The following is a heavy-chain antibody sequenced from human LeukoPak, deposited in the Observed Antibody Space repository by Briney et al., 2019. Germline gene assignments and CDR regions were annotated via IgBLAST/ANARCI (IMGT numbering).Heavy chain of an antibody. CDR2: IYSGGST. D-gene: IGHD3-16*01. CDR1: WFTLSSNY. J-gene: IGHJ4*02. V-gene: IGHV3-53*01. Sequence: GGSLRLSCAASWFTLSSNYMSWVRQDPGKGLEWVSVIYSGGSTYYADSVKGRFTISRDNSKNTLYLQMNSLRAEDTAVYYCAREWGLGYYFDYWGQGTLVTVSS. CDR3: AREWGLGYYFDY.